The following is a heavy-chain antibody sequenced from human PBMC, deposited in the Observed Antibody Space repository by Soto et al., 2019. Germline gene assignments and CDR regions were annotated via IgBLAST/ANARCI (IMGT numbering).Heavy chain of an antibody. CDR2: ISYDGTNK. CDR1: GFTFSTYG. Sequence: QVQLVDSGGGAVQPGRSLTISCAASGFTFSTYGMHWVRQTPGKGLEWVAVISYDGTNKFYSDSVKGRFTISRDNFKNTLTLQMNSLRADDTAVYSCAKDLQSYGDYDYYCYGMDVWGLGTRVTVSS. J-gene: IGHJ6*02. CDR3: AKDLQSYGDYDYYCYGMDV. V-gene: IGHV3-30*18. D-gene: IGHD4-17*01.